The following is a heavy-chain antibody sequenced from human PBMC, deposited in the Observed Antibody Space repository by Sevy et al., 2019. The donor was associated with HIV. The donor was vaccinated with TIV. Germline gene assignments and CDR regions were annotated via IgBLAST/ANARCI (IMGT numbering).Heavy chain of an antibody. CDR1: GYSFPTFW. CDR2: IYPGDSDT. D-gene: IGHD3-10*01. V-gene: IGHV5-51*01. CDR3: AGSAGQFLWGDYYYYGLDV. J-gene: IGHJ6*02. Sequence: GESLKISCQASGYSFPTFWIGWVRQMPGKGLEWMGIIYPGDSDTRYSPSFEGQVTISADKSINTAYLMWSSLKTSDTAMYYCAGSAGQFLWGDYYYYGLDVWGQGTTVTVSS.